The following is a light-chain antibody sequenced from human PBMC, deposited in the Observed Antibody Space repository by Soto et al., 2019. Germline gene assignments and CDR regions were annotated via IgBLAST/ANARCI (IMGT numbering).Light chain of an antibody. Sequence: DIVMTQSPDSLAVSLGERATINCNSSQSVLYSSNNKNYLAWYQQKPGPPPKLLIYWASTRESGVPDRFSGSGSGTDFTLTISSLQAEDVAVYYCQQYYRPWTFGQGTKVEIK. V-gene: IGKV4-1*01. CDR1: QSVLYSSNNKNY. CDR2: WAS. CDR3: QQYYRPWT. J-gene: IGKJ1*01.